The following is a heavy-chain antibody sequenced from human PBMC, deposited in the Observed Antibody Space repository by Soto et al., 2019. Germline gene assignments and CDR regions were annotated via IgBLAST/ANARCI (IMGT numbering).Heavy chain of an antibody. J-gene: IGHJ4*02. CDR1: GFTFSSYA. CDR3: ASRSVATTSHTTRPSDY. Sequence: PGGSLRLSCAASGFTFSSYAMSWVRQAPGKGLEWVSAISGSGGSTYYADSVKGRFTISRDNSKNTLYLQMNSLRAEDTAVYYCASRSVATTSHTTRPSDYWGQGTLVTVSS. D-gene: IGHD5-12*01. CDR2: ISGSGGST. V-gene: IGHV3-23*01.